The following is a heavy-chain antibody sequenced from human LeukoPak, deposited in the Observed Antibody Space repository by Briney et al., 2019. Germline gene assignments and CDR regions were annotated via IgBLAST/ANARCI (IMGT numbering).Heavy chain of an antibody. V-gene: IGHV3-23*01. CDR1: GFTFSSYA. CDR2: ISGSGGST. J-gene: IGHJ4*02. D-gene: IGHD4-17*01. Sequence: GGSLRLSCAASGFTFSSYAMSWVRQAPGKGLEWVSAISGSGGSTYYADSVKGRSTISRDNSKNTLYLQMNSLRAEDTAVYYCAKGGNYGDYFDYWGQGTLVTVSS. CDR3: AKGGNYGDYFDY.